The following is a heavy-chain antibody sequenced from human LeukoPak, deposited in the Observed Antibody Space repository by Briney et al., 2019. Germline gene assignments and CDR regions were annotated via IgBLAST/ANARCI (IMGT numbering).Heavy chain of an antibody. Sequence: SVKVSCKASGGTFSNYAISWVRQAPGQGLEWMGGIIPLFGTANYAQRFQGRVTITADESTSTAYMALSSLRSEDTAIYYCARARIPYAVVIPWDYWGQGTLVTVSS. CDR3: ARARIPYAVVIPWDY. CDR2: IIPLFGTA. V-gene: IGHV1-69*13. D-gene: IGHD3-22*01. CDR1: GGTFSNYA. J-gene: IGHJ4*02.